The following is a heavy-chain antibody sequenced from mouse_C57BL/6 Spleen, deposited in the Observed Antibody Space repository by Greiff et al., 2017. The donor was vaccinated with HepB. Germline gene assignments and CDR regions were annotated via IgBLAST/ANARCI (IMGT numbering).Heavy chain of an antibody. D-gene: IGHD2-4*01. CDR1: GYTFTSYG. V-gene: IGHV1-81*01. CDR3: ARSDDYDDGSFDY. J-gene: IGHJ2*01. Sequence: QVHVKQSGAELARPGASVKLSCKASGYTFTSYGISWVKQRTGQGLEWIGEIYPRSGNTYYNEKFKGKATLTADKSSSTAYMELRSLTSEDSAVYFCARSDDYDDGSFDYWGQGTTLTVSS. CDR2: IYPRSGNT.